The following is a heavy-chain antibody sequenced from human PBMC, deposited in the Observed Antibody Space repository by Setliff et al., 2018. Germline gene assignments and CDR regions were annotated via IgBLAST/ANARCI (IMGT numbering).Heavy chain of an antibody. D-gene: IGHD3-22*01. CDR3: ARGDYYDSSAYSPDTFDI. CDR1: GGSFTTYY. CDR2: IYYSGST. J-gene: IGHJ3*02. Sequence: SETLSLTCTVSGGSFTTYYWSRIRQSPGKGLEWIGYIYYSGSTNYNPSLKSRVSISVDTSKNQFSLRLTSVTAADTAVYYCARGDYYDSSAYSPDTFDIWGQGTMVTVSS. V-gene: IGHV4-59*01.